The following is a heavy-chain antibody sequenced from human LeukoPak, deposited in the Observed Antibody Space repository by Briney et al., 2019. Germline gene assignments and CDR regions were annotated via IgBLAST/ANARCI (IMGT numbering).Heavy chain of an antibody. CDR2: IYYSGST. J-gene: IGHJ4*02. D-gene: IGHD3-3*01. Sequence: SETLSLTCTVSGGSISSSSYYWGWIRQPPGKGLEWIGSIYYSGSTYYNPSPKSRVTISVDTSKNQFSLKVTSVTAADTGVYYCASQRFLEWLLYPYYFGYWGQGTMVTVSS. CDR1: GGSISSSSYY. V-gene: IGHV4-39*01. CDR3: ASQRFLEWLLYPYYFGY.